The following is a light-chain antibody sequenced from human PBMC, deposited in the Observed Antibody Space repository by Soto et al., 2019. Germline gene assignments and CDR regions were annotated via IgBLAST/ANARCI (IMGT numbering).Light chain of an antibody. CDR1: SSDVGVYNH. Sequence: QSALTQPASVSGSPGQSITIPCTGGSSDVGVYNHVSWYQHLPGKAPKLLIYEVTYRPSGVSPRFSGSKSGNTASLTISGLQAEDEADYYCSSYTISDTYVFGTGTKLTVL. V-gene: IGLV2-14*01. J-gene: IGLJ1*01. CDR3: SSYTISDTYV. CDR2: EVT.